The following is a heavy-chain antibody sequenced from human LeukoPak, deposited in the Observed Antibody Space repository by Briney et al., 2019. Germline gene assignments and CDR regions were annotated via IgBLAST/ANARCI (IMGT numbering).Heavy chain of an antibody. CDR2: IYSGGRT. Sequence: PGGSLRLSCEASGFTVSSNYMSWVRQAPGKGLEWVSVIYSGGRTYYADSVKGRFTISRDNSKNTLYLQMNSLRAEDTAVYYCARYYGYSSGWLPFDYWGQGTLVTVSS. V-gene: IGHV3-53*01. CDR1: GFTVSSNY. J-gene: IGHJ4*02. D-gene: IGHD6-19*01. CDR3: ARYYGYSSGWLPFDY.